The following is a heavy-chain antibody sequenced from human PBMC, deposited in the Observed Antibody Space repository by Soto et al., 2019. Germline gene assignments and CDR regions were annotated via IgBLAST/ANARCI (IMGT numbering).Heavy chain of an antibody. CDR2: ISGSGGST. V-gene: IGHV3-23*01. CDR1: GFTFSSYA. Sequence: GGSLRLSCAASGFTFSSYAMSWVRQAPGKGLEWVSAISGSGGSTYYADSVKGRFTISRDNSKNTLYLQMNSLRAEDTAVYYCAKLDSYYYDSSGVQHWGQGTLVTVSS. D-gene: IGHD3-22*01. J-gene: IGHJ1*01. CDR3: AKLDSYYYDSSGVQH.